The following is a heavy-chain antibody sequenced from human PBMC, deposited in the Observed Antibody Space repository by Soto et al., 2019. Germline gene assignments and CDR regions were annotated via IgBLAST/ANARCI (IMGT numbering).Heavy chain of an antibody. V-gene: IGHV4-59*08. Sequence: SETLSLTCTVSGGSISSYYWSWIRQPPGKGLEWIGYIYYSGSTNYNPSLKSRVTISVDTSKNQFSLKLSSVTAADTAVYYCPSSWSLKNPFDIWGQGTMVTVS. CDR1: GGSISSYY. D-gene: IGHD3-3*01. CDR2: IYYSGST. J-gene: IGHJ3*02. CDR3: PSSWSLKNPFDI.